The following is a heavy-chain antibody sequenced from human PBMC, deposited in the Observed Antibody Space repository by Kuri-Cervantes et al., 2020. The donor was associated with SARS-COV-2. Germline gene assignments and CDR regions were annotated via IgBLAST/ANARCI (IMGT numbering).Heavy chain of an antibody. CDR1: GFSFGSYT. CDR3: AKGPRRNCSGGSCYYIDWFWGY. J-gene: IGHJ4*02. Sequence: GGSLRPSCAASGFSFGSYTMTWVRQAPGKGLEWVSAISGSGGSTYYADSVKGRFTISRDNSKNTLYLQMNSLRAEDTAVYYCAKGPRRNCSGGSCYYIDWFWGYWGQGTLVTVSS. D-gene: IGHD2-15*01. V-gene: IGHV3-23*01. CDR2: ISGSGGST.